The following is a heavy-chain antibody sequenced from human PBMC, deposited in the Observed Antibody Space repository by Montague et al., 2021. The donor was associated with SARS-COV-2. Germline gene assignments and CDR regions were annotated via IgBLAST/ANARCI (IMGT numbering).Heavy chain of an antibody. V-gene: IGHV4-34*01. CDR1: GGSFSGYY. D-gene: IGHD2-2*01. CDR3: TREGYQVLWSDYYYYGMDA. Sequence: ETLSLTCAVYGGSFSGYYWSWIRQPPGKGLEWIGEINHSGSTNYNPSLKSRVTISVDTSKNQFSLKLSSVTAADTAVYYCTREGYQVLWSDYYYYGMDAWGQGTTVTVSS. CDR2: INHSGST. J-gene: IGHJ6*02.